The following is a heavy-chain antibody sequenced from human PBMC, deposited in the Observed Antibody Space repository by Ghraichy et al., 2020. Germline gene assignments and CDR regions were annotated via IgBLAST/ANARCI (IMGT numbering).Heavy chain of an antibody. D-gene: IGHD1-7*01. V-gene: IGHV4-39*07. J-gene: IGHJ4*02. CDR1: GGSISSINFY. Sequence: SETLSLTCTVSGGSISSINFYWGWIRQPPGKGLEWIGHIYYSGSTYYNPSLKSRVTISADTSKNQFSLKVRSVTAADTAVYYCARVPGTTVDYWGQGILVTVSS. CDR2: IYYSGST. CDR3: ARVPGTTVDY.